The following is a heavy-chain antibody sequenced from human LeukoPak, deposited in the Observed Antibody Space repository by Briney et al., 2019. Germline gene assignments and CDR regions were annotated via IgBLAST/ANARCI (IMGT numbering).Heavy chain of an antibody. J-gene: IGHJ4*02. CDR1: GFTFSSYG. V-gene: IGHV3-30*02. Sequence: GGSLRLSCAASGFTFSSYGMHWVRQAPGKGLEWVAFIRYDGSNKYYADSVKGRFTISRDNSKNTLYLQMNSLRAEDTAVYYCAKERDTAMVTIDYWGQGTLVTVSS. CDR3: AKERDTAMVTIDY. D-gene: IGHD5-18*01. CDR2: IRYDGSNK.